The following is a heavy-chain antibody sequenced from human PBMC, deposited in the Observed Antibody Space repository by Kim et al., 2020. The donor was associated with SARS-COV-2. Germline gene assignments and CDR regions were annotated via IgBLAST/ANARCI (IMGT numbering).Heavy chain of an antibody. J-gene: IGHJ5*02. CDR3: ARAGYSSSWPRRGNWFDP. Sequence: ASVKVSCKASGYTFTSYGISWVRQAPGQGLEWMGWISAYNGNTNYAQKLQGRVTMTTDTSTSTAYMELRSLRSDDTAVYYCARAGYSSSWPRRGNWFDPWGQGTLVTVSS. CDR2: ISAYNGNT. CDR1: GYTFTSYG. V-gene: IGHV1-18*01. D-gene: IGHD6-13*01.